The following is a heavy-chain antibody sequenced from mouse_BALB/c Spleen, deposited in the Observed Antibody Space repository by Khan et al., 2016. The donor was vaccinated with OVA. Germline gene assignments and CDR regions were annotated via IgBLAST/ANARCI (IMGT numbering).Heavy chain of an antibody. CDR2: IAPGSGST. D-gene: IGHD1-1*01. V-gene: IGHV1S41*01. CDR1: GYTFTSYW. J-gene: IGHJ4*01. CDR3: ERENNSGSTCYAMDY. Sequence: DLVKPGASVKLSCKASGYTFTSYWINWIKQRPGQGLEWIGRIAPGSGSTYYNEMFKGKATLTVDTSSSTAYLQLSSLSSEDSAVYFSERENNSGSTCYAMDYWGQGTSVTVSS.